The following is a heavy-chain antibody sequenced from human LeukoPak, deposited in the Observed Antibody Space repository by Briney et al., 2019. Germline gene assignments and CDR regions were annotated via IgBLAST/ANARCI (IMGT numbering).Heavy chain of an antibody. J-gene: IGHJ4*02. CDR3: ARVDYSNYSGVFDY. CDR1: GFTFSSYG. V-gene: IGHV3-33*01. Sequence: GGSLRLSCVASGFTFSSYGMHWVRQAPGKGLEWVAVIWYDGSNKYYADSVKGRFTISRDNSKNTLYLQMNSLRAEDTAVYYCARVDYSNYSGVFDYWGQGTLVTVSS. D-gene: IGHD4-11*01. CDR2: IWYDGSNK.